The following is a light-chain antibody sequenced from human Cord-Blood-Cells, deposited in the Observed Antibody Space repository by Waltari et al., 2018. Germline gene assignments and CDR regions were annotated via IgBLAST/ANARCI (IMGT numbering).Light chain of an antibody. CDR1: SSDVGGYNY. CDR3: SSYTSSSTYV. J-gene: IGLJ1*01. V-gene: IGLV2-14*03. CDR2: DVS. Sequence: SALTQPASVSGSPGPSVTISCPGTSSDVGGYNYVSWYQQHPGKAPKLMIYDVSNRPSGVSNRFSGSKSGNTASLTISGLQAEDEADYYCSSYTSSSTYVFGTGTKVTVL.